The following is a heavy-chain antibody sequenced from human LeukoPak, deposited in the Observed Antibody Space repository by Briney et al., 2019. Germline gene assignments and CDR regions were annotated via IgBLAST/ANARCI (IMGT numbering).Heavy chain of an antibody. J-gene: IGHJ4*02. CDR1: GFTFSNYG. Sequence: PGRSLRLSCAASGFTFSNYGMHWVRQAPGKGLEWVAVIWYDGSNKYYADSVKGRFTISRDNSKNTLYLQMNSLRAEDTAVYYCARDPGYCSSTSCYGFDYWGQGTLVTVSS. CDR2: IWYDGSNK. V-gene: IGHV3-33*01. D-gene: IGHD2-2*03. CDR3: ARDPGYCSSTSCYGFDY.